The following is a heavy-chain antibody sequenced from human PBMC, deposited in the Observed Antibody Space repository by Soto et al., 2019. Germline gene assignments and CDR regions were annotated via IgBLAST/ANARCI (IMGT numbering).Heavy chain of an antibody. CDR1: GGSLSGYQ. V-gene: IGHV4-34*01. Sequence: QVQLQQWGAGLLKPSETLSLTCAVYGGSLSGYQWTWIRQTPVKGLEWIGEINASGNINYNPSLKSRVTILLDTPRKQISLKLSSVTAAHSAVYYCARGLILWFGELSRRGGYYYYMDVWGKGTTVTVSS. J-gene: IGHJ6*03. CDR3: ARGLILWFGELSRRGGYYYYMDV. CDR2: INASGNI. D-gene: IGHD3-10*01.